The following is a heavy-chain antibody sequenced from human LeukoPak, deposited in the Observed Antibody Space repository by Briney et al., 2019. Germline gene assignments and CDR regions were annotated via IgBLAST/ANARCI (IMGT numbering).Heavy chain of an antibody. V-gene: IGHV3-23*01. CDR2: ISGSGGST. Sequence: PGGSLRLFCAASGFTFSIYGMSWVRQAPGKGLEGVSAISGSGGSTYCADSVKGRFNISRDNSKNTLYLQMNSLRAEDTAVYYCAKADGSGSYMVDYWGQGTLVTVSS. CDR3: AKADGSGSYMVDY. D-gene: IGHD3-10*01. CDR1: GFTFSIYG. J-gene: IGHJ4*02.